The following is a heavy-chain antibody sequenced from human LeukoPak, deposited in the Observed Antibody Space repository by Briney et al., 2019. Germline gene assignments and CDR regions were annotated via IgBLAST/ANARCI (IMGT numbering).Heavy chain of an antibody. Sequence: SETLSLTCTVSGGSISSSSYYWGWIRQPPGKGLEWIGSIYYSGSTYYNPSLKRRVTISVDTSKSHFSLKLSSVTAADTAVYYCARHRYSSSWNWFDRWGQGTLVTVSS. CDR3: ARHRYSSSWNWFDR. CDR2: IYYSGST. CDR1: GGSISSSSYY. J-gene: IGHJ5*02. V-gene: IGHV4-39*01. D-gene: IGHD6-13*01.